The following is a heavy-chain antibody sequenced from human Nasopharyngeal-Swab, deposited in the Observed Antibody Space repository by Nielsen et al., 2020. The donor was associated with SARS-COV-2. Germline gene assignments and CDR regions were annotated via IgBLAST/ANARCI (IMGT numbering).Heavy chain of an antibody. CDR3: AKPQYDSSGYYYEGYFDY. V-gene: IGHV3-30*18. CDR1: GFTFSSYG. CDR2: ISYDGSNK. J-gene: IGHJ4*02. D-gene: IGHD3-22*01. Sequence: GGSLRISCAASGFTFSSYGMHWVRQAPGKGLERVAVISYDGSNKYYADSVKGRFTISRDNSKNTLYLQMNSLRAEDTAVYYCAKPQYDSSGYYYEGYFDYWGQGTLVTVSS.